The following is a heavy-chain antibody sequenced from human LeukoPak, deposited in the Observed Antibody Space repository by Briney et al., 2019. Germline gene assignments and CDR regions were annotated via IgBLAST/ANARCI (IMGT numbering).Heavy chain of an antibody. J-gene: IGHJ4*02. V-gene: IGHV4-39*07. CDR2: LFYSGST. D-gene: IGHD6-6*01. Sequence: SETLFLTCSVSGDSISNTSYYWGWIRQPPGKGLEWIGSLFYSGSTYYNPSLKSRVNISVDTSKNQVSLKLSSVTAADTAVYYCARRFNIYSSSPLDYWGQGTLVTVSS. CDR3: ARRFNIYSSSPLDY. CDR1: GDSISNTSYY.